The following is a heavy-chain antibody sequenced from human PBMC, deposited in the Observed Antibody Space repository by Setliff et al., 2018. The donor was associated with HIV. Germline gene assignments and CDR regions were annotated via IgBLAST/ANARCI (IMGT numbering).Heavy chain of an antibody. CDR1: GFIFSNYE. CDR3: AKSGYCGSSTCRNYFYYMDV. D-gene: IGHD2-2*01. V-gene: IGHV3-48*03. CDR2: ITSSGSTI. J-gene: IGHJ6*03. Sequence: PGGSLRLSCAASGFIFSNYEMNWVRQAPGKGLEWVSYITSSGSTIYYADSVKGRFTISRDNSNNTLYLQMNSLRAEDTAVYYCAKSGYCGSSTCRNYFYYMDVWGKGTTVTVSS.